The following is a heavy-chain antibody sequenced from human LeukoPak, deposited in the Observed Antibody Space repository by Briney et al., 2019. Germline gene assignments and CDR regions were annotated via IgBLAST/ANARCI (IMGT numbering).Heavy chain of an antibody. CDR3: ARVRRYYGSSGQFDY. J-gene: IGHJ4*02. V-gene: IGHV3-33*01. Sequence: GRSLTLSCAASGFTFSSYGMHWVRQAPGKGLEGVAVICYDGSNKYYADSVKGRFTISIDNSKNTLYLQMNSLRAEDTAAYYCARVRRYYGSSGQFDYWGQGTLVTVSS. CDR2: ICYDGSNK. D-gene: IGHD3-22*01. CDR1: GFTFSSYG.